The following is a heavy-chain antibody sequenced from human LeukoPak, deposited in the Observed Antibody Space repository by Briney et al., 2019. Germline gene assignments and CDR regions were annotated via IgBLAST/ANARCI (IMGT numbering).Heavy chain of an antibody. D-gene: IGHD5-18*01. J-gene: IGHJ3*02. CDR3: ARDSARGYSYGYNAFDI. CDR2: ITAGNGNT. CDR1: GYNFSNYG. V-gene: IGHV1-18*01. Sequence: ASVTVSFKASGYNFSNYGIGWVRQAPRQGLEWMGWITAGNGNTNYAQKVRGRVTMTTDTSTSTAYMELRSLRSDDTAVYFCARDSARGYSYGYNAFDIWGQGTMVTVSS.